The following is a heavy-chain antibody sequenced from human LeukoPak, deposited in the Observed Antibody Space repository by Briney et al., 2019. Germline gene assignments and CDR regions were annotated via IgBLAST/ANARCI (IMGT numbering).Heavy chain of an antibody. CDR2: ISVRSNYI. D-gene: IGHD3-22*01. Sequence: GGSLRLSCVASGYTFSSFSIDWVRQAPGKGLEWVSSISVRSNYIYYADSVRGRFSISRDDARNSLYLQMDSLRGDDTAVYYCARLRRNSDSSGYYYYYDYWGQGTLVTVS. CDR1: GYTFSSFS. J-gene: IGHJ4*02. CDR3: ARLRRNSDSSGYYYYYDY. V-gene: IGHV3-21*01.